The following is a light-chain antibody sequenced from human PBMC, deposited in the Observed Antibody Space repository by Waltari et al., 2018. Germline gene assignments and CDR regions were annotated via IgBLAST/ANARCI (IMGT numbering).Light chain of an antibody. V-gene: IGLV2-14*01. CDR2: DVS. CDR1: RSHAGGYNY. CDR3: SSYTSSSTGV. Sequence: QSALTHPASVSGSPGQSITISCTVTRSHAGGYNYVSWYQQHPGKAPKLMIYDVSNRPSGVSNRFSGSKSGNTASLTISGLQAEDEADYYCSSYTSSSTGVFGGGTKLTVL. J-gene: IGLJ2*01.